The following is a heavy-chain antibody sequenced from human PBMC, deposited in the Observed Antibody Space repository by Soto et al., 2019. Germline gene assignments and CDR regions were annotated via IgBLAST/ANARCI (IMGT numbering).Heavy chain of an antibody. CDR2: VYSTEIT. V-gene: IGHV4-59*01. CDR1: GDSISSYF. Sequence: SETLSLTCTVSGDSISSYFWGWIRQPPGKGLEWIGYVYSTEITNXNPSLKSRVAMSIDTSKNQFALKVRSVTAADTAVYYCARGSEAWFDPWGQGTLVTVSS. CDR3: ARGSEAWFDP. J-gene: IGHJ5*02.